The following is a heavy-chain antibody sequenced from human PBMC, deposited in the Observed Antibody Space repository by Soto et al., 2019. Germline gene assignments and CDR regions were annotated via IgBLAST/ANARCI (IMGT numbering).Heavy chain of an antibody. CDR3: ASHIPNESGASDYGMDV. J-gene: IGHJ6*02. Sequence: SETLSLTCTVSGGSISSSSYYWGWIRQPPGKGLEWIGSIYYSGSTYYNPSLKSRVTISVDTSKNQFSLKLSSVTAADTAVYSCASHIPNESGASDYGMDVWGQGTTVTVSS. CDR1: GGSISSSSYY. V-gene: IGHV4-39*01. D-gene: IGHD2-2*02. CDR2: IYYSGST.